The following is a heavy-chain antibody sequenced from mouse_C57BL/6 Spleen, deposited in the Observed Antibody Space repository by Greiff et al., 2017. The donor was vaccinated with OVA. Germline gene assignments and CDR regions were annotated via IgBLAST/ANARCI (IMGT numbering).Heavy chain of an antibody. CDR1: GFNIKDYY. V-gene: IGHV14-2*01. Sequence: VQLQQSGAELVKPGASVKLSCTASGFNIKDYYMHWVKQRTEQGLEWIGRIDPEDGETTYAPKFPGKATITADTSSNTAYLQLSSLTSEDTAVYYCARSELGAWFAYWGQGTLVTVSA. J-gene: IGHJ3*01. CDR3: ARSELGAWFAY. CDR2: IDPEDGET. D-gene: IGHD4-1*01.